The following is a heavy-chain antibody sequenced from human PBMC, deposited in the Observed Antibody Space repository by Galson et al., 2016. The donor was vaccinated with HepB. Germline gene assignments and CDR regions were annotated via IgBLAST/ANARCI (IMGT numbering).Heavy chain of an antibody. CDR1: SGSITSDYW. V-gene: IGHV4-4*02. CDR3: AKTGHTSGWGRAFEV. D-gene: IGHD6-19*01. J-gene: IGHJ3*01. Sequence: ETLSLTCVVSSGSITSDYWWTWVRQPPGKGLEWIGESYHSGITNFSPSLKSRVTISIDKSKDQFSLRLTSVTAAATAVYYCAKTGHTSGWGRAFEVWGQGTKVIVSS. CDR2: SYHSGIT.